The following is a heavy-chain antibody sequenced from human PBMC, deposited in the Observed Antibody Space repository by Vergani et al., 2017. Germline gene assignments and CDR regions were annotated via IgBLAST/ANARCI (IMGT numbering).Heavy chain of an antibody. Sequence: QAQLQESGPGLVKPSETLSLTCHVFGVSVTDYNCNWIRQAPGKGLEWIGSLSTTGGATHASHNPSLKSRVSISVDTSKSQFSLRLTSVTAADSAIYYCARGYGSGSYYVYYYGMDVWGQGTTVTVSS. D-gene: IGHD3-10*01. CDR1: GVSVTDYN. V-gene: IGHV4-59*02. CDR2: LSTTGGA. J-gene: IGHJ6*02. CDR3: ARGYGSGSYYVYYYGMDV.